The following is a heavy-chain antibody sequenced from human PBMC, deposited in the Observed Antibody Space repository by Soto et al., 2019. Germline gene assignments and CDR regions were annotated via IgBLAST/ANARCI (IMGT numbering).Heavy chain of an antibody. J-gene: IGHJ4*02. D-gene: IGHD2-2*01. Sequence: SETLSLTCAVSGDSISSSVWWTWVRQPPGKGLEWIGEVFHTGDTYFNPSLRSRVAMSVDKSTNEFSLKVTSVTAADTAIYYCATGHQPAGLDNWGRGILVTVSS. CDR3: ATGHQPAGLDN. CDR1: GDSISSSVW. CDR2: VFHTGDT. V-gene: IGHV4-4*02.